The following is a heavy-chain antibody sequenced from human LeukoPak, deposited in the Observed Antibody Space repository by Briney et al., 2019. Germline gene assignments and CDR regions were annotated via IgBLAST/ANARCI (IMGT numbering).Heavy chain of an antibody. CDR2: ISAYNGNT. CDR1: VYTFTSYG. CDR3: AREGPITMVRGVIVPYFDY. V-gene: IGHV1-18*01. J-gene: IGHJ4*02. Sequence: ASVKVSCKASVYTFTSYGISWVRQAPGQGLEWMGWISAYNGNTNYAQKLQGRVTMTTDTSTSTAYMGLRSLRSDDTAVYYCAREGPITMVRGVIVPYFDYWGQGTLVTVSS. D-gene: IGHD3-10*01.